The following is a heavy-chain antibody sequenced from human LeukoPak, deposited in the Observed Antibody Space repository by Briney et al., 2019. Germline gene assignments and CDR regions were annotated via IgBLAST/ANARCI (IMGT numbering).Heavy chain of an antibody. Sequence: GSLRLSCVASGFTFSTYYMSWVRQAPGKGLEWVANIKQDGSEKKYVDSVKGRFTISRDNAKNSLYLQMTSLRAEDTAVYYCARDKRAAETPYNWFDPWGQGTLVTVSS. CDR1: GFTFSTYY. D-gene: IGHD2-15*01. J-gene: IGHJ5*02. CDR3: ARDKRAAETPYNWFDP. CDR2: IKQDGSEK. V-gene: IGHV3-7*01.